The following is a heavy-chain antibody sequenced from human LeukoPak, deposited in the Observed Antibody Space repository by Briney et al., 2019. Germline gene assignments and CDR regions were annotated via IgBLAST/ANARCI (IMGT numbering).Heavy chain of an antibody. CDR1: GYSIISDYF. D-gene: IGHD2-15*01. V-gene: IGHV4-38-2*02. J-gene: IGHJ4*02. Sequence: KTSETLSLTCIVSGYSIISDYFWGWVRQPPGKGPEWIGSIFHSGSVFYNPSLRSRVTLSIEPSKNRFSLELTSVTAADTAIYYCARVVASTSIDSWGQGTLVTVSS. CDR3: ARVVASTSIDS. CDR2: IFHSGSV.